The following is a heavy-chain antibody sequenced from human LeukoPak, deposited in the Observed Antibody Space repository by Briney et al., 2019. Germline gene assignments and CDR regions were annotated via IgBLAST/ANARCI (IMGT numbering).Heavy chain of an antibody. V-gene: IGHV3-21*01. D-gene: IGHD3-9*01. CDR2: ISSSSSYI. CDR1: GFTFSSYS. Sequence: GGSLRLSCAASGFTFSSYSMNWVRQAPGKGLEWVSSISSSSSYIYYADSVKGRFTISRDNAKNTLYLQMNSLRAEDTAVYYCARGGSLRYFDWLSYFDYWGQGTLVTVSS. CDR3: ARGGSLRYFDWLSYFDY. J-gene: IGHJ4*02.